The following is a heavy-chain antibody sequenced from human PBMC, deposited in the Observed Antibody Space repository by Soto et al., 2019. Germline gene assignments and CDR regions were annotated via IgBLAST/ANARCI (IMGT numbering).Heavy chain of an antibody. V-gene: IGHV3-30-3*01. CDR1: GFTFSSYA. CDR2: ISYDGSNK. J-gene: IGHJ4*02. Sequence: QVQLVESGGGVVQPGRSLRLSCAASGFTFSSYAMHWVRQAPGKGLEWVAVISYDGSNKYYADSVKGRFTISRDNSKNTLYLQMNSLGAEDTAVYYCARERTWIQLWSPYFDYWGQGTLVTVSS. CDR3: ARERTWIQLWSPYFDY. D-gene: IGHD5-18*01.